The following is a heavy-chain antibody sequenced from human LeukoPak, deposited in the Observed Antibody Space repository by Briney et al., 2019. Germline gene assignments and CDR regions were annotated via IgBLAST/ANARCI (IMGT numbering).Heavy chain of an antibody. CDR1: VFTFSNYA. V-gene: IGHV3-23*01. CDR2: ISGSGDRT. J-gene: IGHJ4*02. CDR3: AKDRVPVAGRQDIWDY. D-gene: IGHD6-19*01. Sequence: GGSLRLSCVGAVFTFSNYAMTWVRQAPGKGLGWVSGISGSGDRTYYADSVKGRFTISRDNSKNTPYLQMNSLTDHDSAVYYCAKDRVPVAGRQDIWDYWGQGTLVTVSS.